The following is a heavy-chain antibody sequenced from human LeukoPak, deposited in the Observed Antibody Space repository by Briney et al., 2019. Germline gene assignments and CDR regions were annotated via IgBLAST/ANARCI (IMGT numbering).Heavy chain of an antibody. CDR1: GFTFSSYA. D-gene: IGHD5-24*01. CDR2: ISGSSGST. CDR3: ARDWSQGWLQLSGAYFDY. V-gene: IGHV3-23*01. Sequence: GGSLRLSCAASGFTFSSYAMSWVRQAPGQGLEWVSAISGSSGSTYYADSVKGRFTISRDNAKNSLYLQMNSLRAEDTAVYYCARDWSQGWLQLSGAYFDYWGQGTLVTVSS. J-gene: IGHJ4*02.